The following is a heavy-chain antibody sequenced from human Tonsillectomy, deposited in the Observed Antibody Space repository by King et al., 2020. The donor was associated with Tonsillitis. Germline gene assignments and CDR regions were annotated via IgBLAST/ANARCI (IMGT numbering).Heavy chain of an antibody. V-gene: IGHV3-11*05. Sequence: HVQLVESGGGLVKPGGSLRLSCAASGFTFSDYYMSWIRQAPGKGLEWVSYISSSSSYTNYADSVKGRFTISRDNAKNSLYLQMNSLRAEDTAVYYCARVGVAATPYFDYWGQGTLVTVSS. CDR1: GFTFSDYY. J-gene: IGHJ4*02. CDR3: ARVGVAATPYFDY. CDR2: ISSSSSYT. D-gene: IGHD2-15*01.